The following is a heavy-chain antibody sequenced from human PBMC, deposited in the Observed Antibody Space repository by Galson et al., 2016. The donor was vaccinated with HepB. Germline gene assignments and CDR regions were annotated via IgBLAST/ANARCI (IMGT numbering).Heavy chain of an antibody. Sequence: LRLSCAASGFTFSSYGMHWVRQAPGKGLEWVAIIWYDGSDKYYADSVKGRFTISRDNSKNTLYLQMNSLRAEDTAVYYCARDPQYQLTNYYYYGMDVWSQGTTVTV. CDR3: ARDPQYQLTNYYYYGMDV. D-gene: IGHD2-2*01. CDR2: IWYDGSDK. J-gene: IGHJ6*02. V-gene: IGHV3-33*01. CDR1: GFTFSSYG.